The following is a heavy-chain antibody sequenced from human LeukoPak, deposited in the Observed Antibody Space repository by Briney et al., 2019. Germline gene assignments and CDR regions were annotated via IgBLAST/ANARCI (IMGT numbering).Heavy chain of an antibody. Sequence: QAGGSLRLSCAASGFTFSSYSMNWVRQAPGKGLEWVSYISSSSSTIYYADSVKGRFTISRDNAKNSLYLQMNSLRAEDTAVYYCARDVGSDAFDIWGQGTMVTVSS. CDR2: ISSSSSTI. J-gene: IGHJ3*02. V-gene: IGHV3-48*01. D-gene: IGHD2-15*01. CDR3: ARDVGSDAFDI. CDR1: GFTFSSYS.